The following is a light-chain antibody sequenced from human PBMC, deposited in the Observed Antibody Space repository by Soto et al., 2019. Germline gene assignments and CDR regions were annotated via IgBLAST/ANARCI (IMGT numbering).Light chain of an antibody. Sequence: ALTQPASVSGSPGQSITISCTGTSSDVGGYKYVSWYQQHPGKAPKLMIYEVTNRPSGVSNRFSGSKSGNTASLTISGLQAEDEADYYCLSFTSSSTYIFGTGTKVTVL. CDR3: LSFTSSSTYI. CDR1: SSDVGGYKY. CDR2: EVT. V-gene: IGLV2-14*01. J-gene: IGLJ1*01.